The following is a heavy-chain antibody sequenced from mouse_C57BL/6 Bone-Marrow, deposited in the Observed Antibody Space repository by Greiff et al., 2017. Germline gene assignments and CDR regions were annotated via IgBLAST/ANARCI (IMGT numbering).Heavy chain of an antibody. CDR3: ARWDPPYAMDY. J-gene: IGHJ4*01. CDR1: GYTFTDYY. CDR2: INPNNGGT. V-gene: IGHV1-26*01. Sequence: EVQLQQSGPELVKPGASVMISCKASGYTFTDYYMNWVKQSHGKSLEWIGDINPNNGGTSYNQKFKGKATLTVDKSSSTAYMELRSLTSEDSAVYYSARWDPPYAMDYWGQGTSVTVSS. D-gene: IGHD4-1*01.